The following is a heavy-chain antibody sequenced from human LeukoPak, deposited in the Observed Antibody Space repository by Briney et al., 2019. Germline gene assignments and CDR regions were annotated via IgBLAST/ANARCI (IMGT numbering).Heavy chain of an antibody. Sequence: GGSLRLSCAASGFTFYNYDMHWVRQAPGKGLEWVSHIGTGTDTHYSGSVRGRFTISRENAKNSLYLHMNSLRAGDTAIYYCARDRRXXXGRNXDAFDIXGQGTMVT. CDR3: ARDRRXXXGRNXDAFDI. D-gene: IGHD2/OR15-2a*01. CDR2: IGTGTDT. CDR1: GFTFYNYD. J-gene: IGHJ3*02. V-gene: IGHV3-13*01.